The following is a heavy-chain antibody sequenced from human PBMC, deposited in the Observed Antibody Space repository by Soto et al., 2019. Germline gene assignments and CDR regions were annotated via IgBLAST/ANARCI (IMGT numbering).Heavy chain of an antibody. CDR3: GRVMIGSSRHADADY. J-gene: IGHJ4*02. D-gene: IGHD2-2*01. CDR1: AASIISRDYY. CDR2: IEYNRVT. V-gene: IGHV4-39*01. Sequence: KSSETLSVTCSLSAASIISRDYYWGWIRQTPGKALERIGSIEYNRVTCYNPYLKSRGTVYKDTTKNQLSLKVASVTAAASVIYDCGRVMIGSSRHADADYCGQGTQVT.